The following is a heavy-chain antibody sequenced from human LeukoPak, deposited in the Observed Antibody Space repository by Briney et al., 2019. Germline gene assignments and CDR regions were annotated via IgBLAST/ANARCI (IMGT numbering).Heavy chain of an antibody. J-gene: IGHJ5*02. CDR3: ARVYCSSTSCLGGFDP. D-gene: IGHD2-2*01. V-gene: IGHV4-30-2*01. Sequence: SETLSLACAVSGGSISSGGYSWSWIRQPPGKGLEWIGYIYHSGSTYYNPSLKSRVTISVDRSKNQFSLKLSSVTAADTAVYYCARVYCSSTSCLGGFDPWGQGTLVTVSS. CDR2: IYHSGST. CDR1: GGSISSGGYS.